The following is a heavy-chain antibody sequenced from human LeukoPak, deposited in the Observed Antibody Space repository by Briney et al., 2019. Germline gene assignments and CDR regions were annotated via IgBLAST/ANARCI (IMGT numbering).Heavy chain of an antibody. CDR2: IYYSGST. CDR3: ARSKDILTGYCFDY. V-gene: IGHV4-59*01. Sequence: PSETLSLTCTVSGGSISNKYWSWIRQPPGKGLEWIGYIYYSGSTNYNPSLKSRVTILVDTSKNQFSLKVTSVTAADTAVYYCARSKDILTGYCFDYWGQGTLVTVSS. CDR1: GGSISNKY. J-gene: IGHJ4*02. D-gene: IGHD3-9*01.